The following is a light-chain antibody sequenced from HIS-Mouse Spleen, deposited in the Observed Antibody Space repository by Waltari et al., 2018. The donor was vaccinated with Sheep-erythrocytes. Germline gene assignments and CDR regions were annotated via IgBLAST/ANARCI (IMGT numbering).Light chain of an antibody. CDR2: EDS. V-gene: IGLV3-10*01. CDR3: YSTDSSGNHWV. J-gene: IGLJ3*02. CDR1: ALPKNY. Sequence: SYDLTQPPSVSVSPAQTARITCSGDALPKNYAYWYQQKSGQAPVLVIYEDSKRPSGIPERFSGSSSGTMATLTISGAQVEDDADYYCYSTDSSGNHWVFGGGTKLTVL.